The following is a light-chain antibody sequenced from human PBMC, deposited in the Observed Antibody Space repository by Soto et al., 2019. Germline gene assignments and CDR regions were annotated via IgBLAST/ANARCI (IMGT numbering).Light chain of an antibody. CDR3: PQYGTSPIT. Sequence: EVVLERPPVTRSLSTGERATLSCRASQSVSSSYLAWYQQKPGQAPRLLIYGASNTATGIPDRLSGSGSGTDFTLTISRLEPDDFAVYYCPQYGTSPITFGQGTRLEIK. J-gene: IGKJ5*01. CDR2: GAS. CDR1: QSVSSSY. V-gene: IGKV3-20*01.